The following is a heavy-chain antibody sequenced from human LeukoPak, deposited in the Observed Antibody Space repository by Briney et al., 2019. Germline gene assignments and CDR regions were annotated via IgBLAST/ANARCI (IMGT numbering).Heavy chain of an antibody. V-gene: IGHV3-23*01. Sequence: PSETLSLTCTVSGGSISSYYWSWVRQAPGKGLEWVSAISGSGGSTYYADSVKGRFTISRDNSKNTLYLQMNSLRAEDTAVYYCAKVAGWLGYSSSYLDYWGQGTLVTVSS. CDR3: AKVAGWLGYSSSYLDY. D-gene: IGHD6-6*01. CDR1: GGSISSYY. J-gene: IGHJ4*02. CDR2: ISGSGGST.